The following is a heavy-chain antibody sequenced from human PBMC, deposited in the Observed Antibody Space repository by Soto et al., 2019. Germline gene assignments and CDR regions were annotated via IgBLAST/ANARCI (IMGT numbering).Heavy chain of an antibody. CDR3: AKASDRFDWLFEFDY. D-gene: IGHD3-9*01. CDR1: GFTFSSYA. J-gene: IGHJ4*02. V-gene: IGHV3-23*01. Sequence: GGSLRLSCAASGFTFSSYAMSWVRQAPGKGLEWVSAISGSGGSTYYADSVKGRFTISRDNSKNTLYLQMNSLRAEDTAVYYCAKASDRFDWLFEFDYWGQGTLVTVSS. CDR2: ISGSGGST.